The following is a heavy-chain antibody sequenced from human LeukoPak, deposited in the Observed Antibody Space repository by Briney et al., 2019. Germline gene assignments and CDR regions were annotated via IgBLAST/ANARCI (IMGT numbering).Heavy chain of an antibody. J-gene: IGHJ6*02. CDR3: AKESRYSSGWYRSLVYYYYGMDV. CDR1: GFTFSSYG. CDR2: ISYDGSNK. V-gene: IGHV3-30*18. D-gene: IGHD6-19*01. Sequence: PGGSLRLSCAASGFTFSSYGMHWVRQAPGKGLEWVAVISYDGSNKYYADSVKGRFTISRDNSKNTLYLQMNSLRAEDTAVYYCAKESRYSSGWYRSLVYYYYGMDVWGQGTTVTVSS.